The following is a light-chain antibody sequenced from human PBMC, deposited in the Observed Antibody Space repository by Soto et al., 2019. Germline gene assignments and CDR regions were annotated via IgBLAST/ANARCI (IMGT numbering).Light chain of an antibody. J-gene: IGKJ1*01. V-gene: IGKV3-11*01. Sequence: EIVLTQSPATLSLSPGERATLSCRASQSVSSYLAWYQQKPGQAPRLLIYDASNRATGIPARFSGSGSGTDFTLTIDSLEPEDFAVYYCQQRTNWLWTFGPGTKVDIK. CDR2: DAS. CDR1: QSVSSY. CDR3: QQRTNWLWT.